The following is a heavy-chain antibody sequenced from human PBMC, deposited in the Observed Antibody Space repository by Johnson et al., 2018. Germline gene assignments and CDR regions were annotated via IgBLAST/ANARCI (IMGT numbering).Heavy chain of an antibody. J-gene: IGHJ1*01. Sequence: VQLVQSGGGVVQPGRSLRLSCAASGFTFSSYAMSWVRQAPGKGLEWVSTISGSGGSTYYADSVRGRFTISRDNSKNTLFLQMNSLRAEDKAVYFCAKAEDYYDSSGAFQHWGQGTLVTVSS. V-gene: IGHV3-23*04. CDR2: ISGSGGST. CDR3: AKAEDYYDSSGAFQH. D-gene: IGHD3-22*01. CDR1: GFTFSSYA.